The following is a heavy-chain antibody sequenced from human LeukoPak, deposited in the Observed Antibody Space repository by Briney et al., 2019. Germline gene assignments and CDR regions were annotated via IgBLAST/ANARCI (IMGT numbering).Heavy chain of an antibody. J-gene: IGHJ4*02. CDR1: GFTFSSYW. D-gene: IGHD6-19*01. Sequence: GGSLRLSCAASGFTFSSYWMTWVRQAPGKGLEWVANIKHDGSEEYYVDSVKGRFTISRDNSKNTLSLQMNSLRAEDTAVYYCARGGQWLVFWGQGTLVTVSS. CDR3: ARGGQWLVF. CDR2: IKHDGSEE. V-gene: IGHV3-7*04.